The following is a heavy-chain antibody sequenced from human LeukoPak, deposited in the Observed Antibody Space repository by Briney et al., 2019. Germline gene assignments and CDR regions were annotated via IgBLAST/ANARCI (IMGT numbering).Heavy chain of an antibody. CDR3: ARGTEGDGYNLDY. CDR1: GGSFSGYD. V-gene: IGHV4-34*01. Sequence: SETLSLTCTVYGGSFSGYDWSWLRQPPGKGLEWIGEINHRGGTNYNPSLKSRVTMSVDASTNQFSLKLISVTAADTAVYYCARGTEGDGYNLDYWGQGTLVTVSS. CDR2: INHRGGT. J-gene: IGHJ4*02. D-gene: IGHD5-24*01.